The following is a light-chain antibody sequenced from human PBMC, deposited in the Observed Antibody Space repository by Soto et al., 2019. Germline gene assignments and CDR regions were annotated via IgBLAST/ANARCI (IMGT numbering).Light chain of an antibody. V-gene: IGKV3-11*01. CDR3: QQYHNTPIT. Sequence: EIVLTQSPATLSLSPGERATLSCRASQNVANYLDWYQQKPGQAPRLLIYESSSRAAGIPDRFSGSGSGTDFTLTINRLEPEDFAVYYCQQYHNTPITFGQGTRLEIK. J-gene: IGKJ5*01. CDR2: ESS. CDR1: QNVANY.